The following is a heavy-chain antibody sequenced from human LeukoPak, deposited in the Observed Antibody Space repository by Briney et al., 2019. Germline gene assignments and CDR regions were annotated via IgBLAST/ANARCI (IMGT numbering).Heavy chain of an antibody. D-gene: IGHD3-10*01. CDR3: ARRPAMYYYGSGRFLDY. CDR1: GGSISSYY. CDR2: IYYSGST. Sequence: PSETLSLTCTVSGGSISSYYWTWIRQPPGKGLEWIGYIYYSGSTNYNPSLKSRVTISLDTSKNQFSLKLSSVTAADTAVYYCARRPAMYYYGSGRFLDYWGQGILVTVSS. V-gene: IGHV4-59*12. J-gene: IGHJ4*02.